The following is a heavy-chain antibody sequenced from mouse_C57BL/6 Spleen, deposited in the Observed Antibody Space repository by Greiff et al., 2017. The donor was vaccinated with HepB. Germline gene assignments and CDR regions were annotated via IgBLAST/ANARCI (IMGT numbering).Heavy chain of an antibody. Sequence: QVQLQQPGAELVRPGSSVKLSCKASGYTFTSYWMHWVKQSPIQGLEWIGNIDPSDSETPYNQKFKDKATLTVDNSSSTAYMQLSSLTSEDSAVYYCARSDDYDVDYWGEGTTLTVAS. CDR2: IDPSDSET. CDR1: GYTFTSYW. V-gene: IGHV1-52*01. D-gene: IGHD2-4*01. J-gene: IGHJ2*01. CDR3: ARSDDYDVDY.